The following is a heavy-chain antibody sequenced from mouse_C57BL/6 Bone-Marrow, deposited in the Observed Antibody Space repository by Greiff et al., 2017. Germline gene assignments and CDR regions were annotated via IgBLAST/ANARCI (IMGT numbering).Heavy chain of an antibody. V-gene: IGHV14-2*01. CDR1: GFNIKDYY. CDR3: ARSRLLTGVDY. D-gene: IGHD2-3*01. CDR2: IDPEDGET. Sequence: EVQLQQSGAELVKPGASVKLSCTASGFNIKDYYMHWVKQRTEQGLEWIGRIDPEDGETKYAPQFQGKATITADTSSNTAYLQLSSLTSEDTADYYGARSRLLTGVDYWGQGTTLTVSS. J-gene: IGHJ2*01.